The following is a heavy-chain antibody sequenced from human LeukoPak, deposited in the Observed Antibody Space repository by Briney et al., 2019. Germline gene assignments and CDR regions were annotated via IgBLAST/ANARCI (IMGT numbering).Heavy chain of an antibody. CDR1: GFTFSSYA. Sequence: GGSLRLSCAASGFTFSSYAMHWVRQAPGKGLEWVAVISYGVSNKYYADSVKGRFTISRDNSNNTLYLQMNTLRPEDTAVYYCTRRPAQYFDYWGQGTLVTVSS. CDR2: ISYGVSNK. CDR3: TRRPAQYFDY. V-gene: IGHV3-30-3*01. J-gene: IGHJ4*02.